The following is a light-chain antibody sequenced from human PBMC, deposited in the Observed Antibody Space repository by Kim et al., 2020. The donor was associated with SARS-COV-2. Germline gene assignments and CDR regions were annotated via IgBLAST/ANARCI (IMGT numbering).Light chain of an antibody. CDR3: SSYTNSDSWV. J-gene: IGLJ3*02. CDR1: SSDIGAYDY. CDR2: HVT. Sequence: GKSITISCTGTSSDIGAYDYVSWCQQHPGKAPKLMIFHVTKRPSGVSSRFSGSKSANTASLTISGLQAEDEADYYCSSYTNSDSWVFGGGTQLTVL. V-gene: IGLV2-14*04.